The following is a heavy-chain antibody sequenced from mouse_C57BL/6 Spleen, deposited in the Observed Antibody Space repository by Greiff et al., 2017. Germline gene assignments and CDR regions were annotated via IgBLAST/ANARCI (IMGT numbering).Heavy chain of an antibody. CDR1: GFTFSDAW. J-gene: IGHJ3*01. CDR2: IRNKANNHAT. D-gene: IGHD2-3*01. Sequence: EVKVEESGGGLVQPGGSMKLSCAASGFTFSDAWMDWVRQSPEKGLEWVAEIRNKANNHATYYAESVKGRFTISRDDSKSLVYLQMNILRAEDTGIYYCTVYEKAWFAYWGQGTLVTVSA. CDR3: TVYEKAWFAY. V-gene: IGHV6-6*01.